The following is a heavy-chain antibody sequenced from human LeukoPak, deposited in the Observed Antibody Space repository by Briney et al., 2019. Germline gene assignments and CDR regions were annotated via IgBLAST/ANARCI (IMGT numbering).Heavy chain of an antibody. CDR3: ARCSSTSCYSDY. Sequence: PGGSLRLSCAASGFTFSSYGMHWVRQAPGRGREWVAVIWYDRSNNYYADSVKGRFTISRDNSKNTLYLQMNSLRAEDTAVYYCARCSSTSCYSDYWGQGTLVTVSS. V-gene: IGHV3-33*01. D-gene: IGHD2-2*01. CDR1: GFTFSSYG. J-gene: IGHJ4*02. CDR2: IWYDRSNN.